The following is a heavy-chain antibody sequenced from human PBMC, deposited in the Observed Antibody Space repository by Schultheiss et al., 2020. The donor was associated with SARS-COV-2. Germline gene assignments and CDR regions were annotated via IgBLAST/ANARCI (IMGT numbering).Heavy chain of an antibody. CDR2: ISGSGGST. CDR1: GFTFDSFD. CDR3: ARGMTGDTYYYGMDV. V-gene: IGHV3-23*01. J-gene: IGHJ6*02. Sequence: GGSLRLSCAASGFTFDSFDMTWVRQAPGKGLEWVSAISGSGGSTYYADSVKGRFTISRDNAKNTLYLQMNSLRAEDTAVYYCARGMTGDTYYYGMDVWGQGTTVTVSS. D-gene: IGHD5-18*01.